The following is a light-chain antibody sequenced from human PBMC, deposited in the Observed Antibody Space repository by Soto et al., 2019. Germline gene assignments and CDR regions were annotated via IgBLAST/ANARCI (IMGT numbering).Light chain of an antibody. J-gene: IGKJ2*01. CDR3: QQYKDYTYT. V-gene: IGKV1-5*01. CDR1: QRVDRW. Sequence: DIQMTQSPATLSASVGDRVTITCRASQRVDRWLAWYQQKPGQAPKLLISDASTLESGVPSRFSGSGSVTEFTLTITSLQPDDFATYYCQQYKDYTYTFGQGTRVEIQ. CDR2: DAS.